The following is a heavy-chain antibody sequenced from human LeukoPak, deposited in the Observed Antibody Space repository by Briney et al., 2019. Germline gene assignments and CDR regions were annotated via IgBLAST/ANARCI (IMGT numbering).Heavy chain of an antibody. J-gene: IGHJ4*02. CDR3: ARRYHYGYYFDY. CDR2: IKQDGSEE. D-gene: IGHD5-18*01. Sequence: PGGSLRLSCAASGFTFSNYWMTWVRQAPGKGLEWVANIKQDGSEEYYVDSVKGRFTISRDNAKNSFYLQVNSLRAEDTAVYYCARRYHYGYYFDYWGQGTLVTVSS. CDR1: GFTFSNYW. V-gene: IGHV3-7*03.